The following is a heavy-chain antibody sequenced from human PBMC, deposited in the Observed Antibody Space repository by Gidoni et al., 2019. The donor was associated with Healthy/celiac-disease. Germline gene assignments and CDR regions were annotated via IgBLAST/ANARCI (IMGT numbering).Heavy chain of an antibody. CDR1: GASISSSSYY. Sequence: QLQLQESGPGLVKPSETLSLTCTVSGASISSSSYYWGWIRQPPGKGLEWIGSIYYSWSTYYNPSLRSRVTISVDTAKNQFSLKLSSVTAADTAVYYCATLGGGWGIVGPFDYWGQGTLVTVSS. J-gene: IGHJ4*02. V-gene: IGHV4-39*01. CDR2: IYYSWST. D-gene: IGHD1-26*01. CDR3: ATLGGGWGIVGPFDY.